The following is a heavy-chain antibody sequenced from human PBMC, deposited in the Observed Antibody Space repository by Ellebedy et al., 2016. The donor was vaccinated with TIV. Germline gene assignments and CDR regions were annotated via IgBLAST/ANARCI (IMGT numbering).Heavy chain of an antibody. Sequence: GESLKISCAASGFTFSTYWMSWVRQVPGKGLEWVANINQVGSEKYYVESVKGRFTISRDNVKNLLYLQMNSLRVEDTAVYYCARGGGRWALDVWGQGTTVTVSS. CDR1: GFTFSTYW. V-gene: IGHV3-7*04. CDR2: INQVGSEK. D-gene: IGHD3-16*01. CDR3: ARGGGRWALDV. J-gene: IGHJ6*02.